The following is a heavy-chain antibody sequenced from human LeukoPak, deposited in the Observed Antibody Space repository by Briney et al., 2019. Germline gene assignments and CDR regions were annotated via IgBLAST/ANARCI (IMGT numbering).Heavy chain of an antibody. V-gene: IGHV1-24*01. J-gene: IGHJ4*02. CDR3: ATTPGVTMVRGFDY. CDR2: FDPEDGET. Sequence: ASVKVSCKVSGYTLTELSMHWVRQAPGKGLEWMGGFDPEDGETIYAQKFQGRVTMTEDTSTDTAYMELSSLRSEDTAVYYCATTPGVTMVRGFDYWGQGILVTVSS. CDR1: GYTLTELS. D-gene: IGHD3-10*01.